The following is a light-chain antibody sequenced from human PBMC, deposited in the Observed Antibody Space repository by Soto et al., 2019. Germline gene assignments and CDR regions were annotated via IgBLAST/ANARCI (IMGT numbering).Light chain of an antibody. CDR1: QGISNY. CDR3: QQLRSYPST. Sequence: IQMTLSPSSLSASGGGRVTITCRASQGISNYLAWYQQKPGKAPRLLFFDASSLQSGVPSRFSASGSGTDFTLTISSLQAEDFASYYCQQLRSYPSTFGGGTKVDI. V-gene: IGKV1-13*02. J-gene: IGKJ4*01. CDR2: DAS.